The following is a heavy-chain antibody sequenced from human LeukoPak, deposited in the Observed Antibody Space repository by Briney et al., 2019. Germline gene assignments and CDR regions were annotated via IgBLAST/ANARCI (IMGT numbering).Heavy chain of an antibody. J-gene: IGHJ5*02. CDR1: GYSFTSYW. Sequence: GESLKISCKGSGYSFTSYWIGWVRQMPGKGLEWMGIIYPGDSDTRYSPSFQGQVTISADKSIRTAYLQWNNLKASDTAIYYCARHNDVGGSRVGPWGQGTLVTVSS. CDR2: IYPGDSDT. CDR3: ARHNDVGGSRVGP. V-gene: IGHV5-51*01. D-gene: IGHD2-8*01.